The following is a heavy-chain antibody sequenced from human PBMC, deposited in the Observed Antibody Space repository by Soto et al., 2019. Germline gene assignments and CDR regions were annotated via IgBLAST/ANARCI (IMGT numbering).Heavy chain of an antibody. CDR3: ARIRSPRTMVRGVMGPMDV. CDR2: IWYDGSNK. J-gene: IGHJ6*02. D-gene: IGHD3-10*01. Sequence: GGSLRLSCAASGFTFSSYGMHWVRQAPGKGLEWVAVIWYDGSNKYYADSVKGRFTISRDNSKNTLYLQMNSLRAEDTAVYYCARIRSPRTMVRGVMGPMDVWGQGTTVTVSS. V-gene: IGHV3-33*01. CDR1: GFTFSSYG.